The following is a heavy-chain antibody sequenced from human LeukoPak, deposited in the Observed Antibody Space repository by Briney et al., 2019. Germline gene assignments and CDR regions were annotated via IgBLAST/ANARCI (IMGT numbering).Heavy chain of an antibody. CDR1: GYSISSGYY. J-gene: IGHJ4*02. Sequence: PSETLSLTCTVSGYSISSGYYWGWIRQLPGKGLGWIGSIYHSGSTYYNPSLKSRVTISVDTSKNQFSLKLSSVTAADTAVYYCARDSSIVGATNFDYWGQGTLVTVSS. CDR2: IYHSGST. D-gene: IGHD1-26*01. V-gene: IGHV4-38-2*02. CDR3: ARDSSIVGATNFDY.